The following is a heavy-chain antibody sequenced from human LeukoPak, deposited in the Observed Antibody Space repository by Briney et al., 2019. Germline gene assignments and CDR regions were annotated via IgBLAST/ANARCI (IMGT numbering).Heavy chain of an antibody. D-gene: IGHD3-22*01. CDR3: ARDSRSGYFSYYFDY. V-gene: IGHV3-30*19. CDR2: ISYNGNSR. J-gene: IGHJ4*02. Sequence: GGSLRLSCAASGFTFRSYWMSWVRQAPGKGLEWVAVISYNGNSRSYADSVKGRFTISRDNSKNTLYLQMNSLRAEDTAVYYCARDSRSGYFSYYFDYWGQGTLVTVSS. CDR1: GFTFRSYW.